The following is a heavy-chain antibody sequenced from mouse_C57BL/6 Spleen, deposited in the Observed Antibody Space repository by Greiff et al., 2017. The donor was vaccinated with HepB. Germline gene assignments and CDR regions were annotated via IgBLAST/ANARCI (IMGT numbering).Heavy chain of an antibody. Sequence: QVQLQQSGPELVKPGASVKISCKASGYTFTDYYINWVKQRPGQGLEWIGWIYPGSGNTKYNEKFKGKATLTVDTSSSTAYMQLSSLTSEDSAVYFCARRAYYYGSSSYYFDYWGQGTTLTVSS. D-gene: IGHD1-1*01. CDR3: ARRAYYYGSSSYYFDY. J-gene: IGHJ2*01. CDR2: IYPGSGNT. V-gene: IGHV1-84*01. CDR1: GYTFTDYY.